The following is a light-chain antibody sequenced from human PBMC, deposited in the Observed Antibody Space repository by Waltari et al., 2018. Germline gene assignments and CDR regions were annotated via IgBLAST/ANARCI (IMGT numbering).Light chain of an antibody. CDR1: RSNIAAGEA. J-gene: IGLJ1*01. CDR3: QSYHGSLTAYV. CDR2: DIT. V-gene: IGLV1-40*01. Sequence: QSVLTQPPSVSGAPGQRVTISCTGSRSNIAAGEAVQWYQQLPGTAPKLLIYDITNRPYVVPDPFSGSKSVTFDSLAITGLQAEDEADYYCQSYHGSLTAYVFRSGTKVTFL.